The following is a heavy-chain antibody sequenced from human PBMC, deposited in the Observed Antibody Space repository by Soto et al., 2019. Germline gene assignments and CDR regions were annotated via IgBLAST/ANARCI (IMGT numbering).Heavy chain of an antibody. CDR2: IIPIFGTA. V-gene: IGHV1-69*13. Sequence: SVKVSCKASGGTFSSYAISWVRQARGQGLEWMGGIIPIFGTANYAQKFQGRVTITADESTSTAYMELSSLRSEDTAVYYCAREYKAPNSSGGPDYFDYWGQGTLVTVS. D-gene: IGHD6-19*01. CDR3: AREYKAPNSSGGPDYFDY. J-gene: IGHJ4*02. CDR1: GGTFSSYA.